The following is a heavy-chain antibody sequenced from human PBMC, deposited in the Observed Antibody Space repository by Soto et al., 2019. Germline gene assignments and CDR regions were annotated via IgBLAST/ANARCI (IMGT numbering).Heavy chain of an antibody. J-gene: IGHJ4*02. V-gene: IGHV3-30*04. CDR2: ISHDGRVT. CDR3: AREPYGYSQYFDY. Sequence: QVQLVESGGGMVQPGTSLRLSCAASGFTFNSLSLHWVRQRPDKGLEWVAVISHDGRVTFYADFVKGRLTVSRDNSKNTIYLQVNSLRAEDTAVYYCAREPYGYSQYFDYWGQGTLVTVSS. CDR1: GFTFNSLS. D-gene: IGHD5-18*01.